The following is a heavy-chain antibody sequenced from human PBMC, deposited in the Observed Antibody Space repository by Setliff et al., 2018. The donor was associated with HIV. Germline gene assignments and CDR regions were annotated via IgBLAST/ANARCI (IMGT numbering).Heavy chain of an antibody. V-gene: IGHV4-39*02. Sequence: SETLSLTCTVYGASISNSNSYWGWIRQPPGKRLEWLGSIYSSGSPSYNPSLSSRLTISVDTSKNHVSLKLSSVTASDTAVYYCVGFPIVARLFDYWGQGSLVTVSS. CDR3: VGFPIVARLFDY. CDR1: GASISNSNSY. J-gene: IGHJ4*02. CDR2: IYSSGSP. D-gene: IGHD5-12*01.